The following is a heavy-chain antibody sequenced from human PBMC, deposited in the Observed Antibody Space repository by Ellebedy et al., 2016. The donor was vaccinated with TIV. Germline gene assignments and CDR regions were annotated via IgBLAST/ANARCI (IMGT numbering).Heavy chain of an antibody. Sequence: PGGSLRLSCAASGFIFSGYWMPWVRPAPGKRLVWVSRINSDGSDTAYADSVKGRFTISRDNAKNTLYLQMNSLRAEDTAVYYCAAVQYWEAVFDMWGQGTMVTVSS. D-gene: IGHD2-8*02. CDR3: AAVQYWEAVFDM. V-gene: IGHV3-74*01. CDR1: GFIFSGYW. CDR2: INSDGSDT. J-gene: IGHJ3*02.